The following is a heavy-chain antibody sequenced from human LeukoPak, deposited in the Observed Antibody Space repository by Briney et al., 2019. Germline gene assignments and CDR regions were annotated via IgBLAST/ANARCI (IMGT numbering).Heavy chain of an antibody. V-gene: IGHV3-7*03. CDR1: GFTFSSYW. CDR3: AREGLAVTNDY. J-gene: IGHJ4*02. D-gene: IGHD4-17*01. Sequence: GGSLGLSCAASGFTFSSYWMSWVRQAPGKGLEWVANIKQDGSEKYYVDSVKGRFTISRDNAKNSLYLQMNSLRAEDTAVYYCAREGLAVTNDYWGQGTLVTVSS. CDR2: IKQDGSEK.